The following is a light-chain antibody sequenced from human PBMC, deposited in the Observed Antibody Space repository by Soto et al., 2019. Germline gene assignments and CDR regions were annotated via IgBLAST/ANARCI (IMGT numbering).Light chain of an antibody. J-gene: IGKJ4*01. CDR3: QQRNSWPLT. CDR1: QSVSSSY. V-gene: IGKV3D-20*02. Sequence: EIVLTQSPCTLSLSPGERATLSCRASQSVSSSYLAWYQQKPGQAPRLLIYGASTRATGIPDRFSGSGSGTDFTLTISSLEPEDFAVYYCQQRNSWPLTFGGGTKVDIK. CDR2: GAS.